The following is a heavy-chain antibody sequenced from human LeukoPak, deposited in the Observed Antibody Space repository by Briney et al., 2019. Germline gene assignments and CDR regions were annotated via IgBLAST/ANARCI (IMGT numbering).Heavy chain of an antibody. V-gene: IGHV3-48*01. Sequence: GGSLRLSCAASGFAFSNYSMNWVRQAPGKGLEWVSYISSSSSTIYYADSVKGRFTISRDNAKNSLYLQMNSLRAEDTAVYYCARGNCGGDCYFPYYYYYYMDVWGKGTTVTVSS. CDR3: ARGNCGGDCYFPYYYYYYMDV. CDR1: GFAFSNYS. D-gene: IGHD2-21*01. J-gene: IGHJ6*03. CDR2: ISSSSSTI.